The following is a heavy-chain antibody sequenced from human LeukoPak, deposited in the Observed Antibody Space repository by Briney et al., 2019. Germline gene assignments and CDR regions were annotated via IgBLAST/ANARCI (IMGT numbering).Heavy chain of an antibody. J-gene: IGHJ6*03. Sequence: GGSLRLSCVVSGFAFEEYGMTWVRQAPGKGLEWVSGIDWSGESTGYADSVKGRFTTSRDNAKKSLYLQMNSLRVEDTALYYCARVGGDYDLPTYYMDLWGKGTTVTVFS. CDR1: GFAFEEYG. CDR3: ARVGGDYDLPTYYMDL. V-gene: IGHV3-20*04. CDR2: IDWSGEST. D-gene: IGHD4-17*01.